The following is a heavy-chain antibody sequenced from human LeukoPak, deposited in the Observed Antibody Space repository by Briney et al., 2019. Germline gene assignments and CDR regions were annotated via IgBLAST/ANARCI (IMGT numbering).Heavy chain of an antibody. V-gene: IGHV4-31*03. CDR3: ARHVDGDSESPRAFDI. CDR1: GGSIRSGGYH. CDR2: IHYTGSS. J-gene: IGHJ3*02. Sequence: PSQTLSLTCTVSGGSIRSGGYHWSWIRQHPGKGLEWIGYIHYTGSSYYNPSLKSRITISVDTSKNQFSLKLSSVTAADTAVYYCARHVDGDSESPRAFDIWGQGTMVTVSS. D-gene: IGHD4-17*01.